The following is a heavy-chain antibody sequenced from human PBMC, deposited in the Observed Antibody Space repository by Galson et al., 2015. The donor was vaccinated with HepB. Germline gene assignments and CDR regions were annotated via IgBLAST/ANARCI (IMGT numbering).Heavy chain of an antibody. CDR3: AREDCSGGSCYPYFDY. V-gene: IGHV3-11*06. CDR2: ISSSSSYT. CDR1: GFTFSDCY. D-gene: IGHD2-15*01. J-gene: IGHJ4*02. Sequence: SLRLSCAASGFTFSDCYMSWIRQAPGKGLEWVSYISSSSSYTNYADSVKGRFTISRDNAKNSLYLQMNSLRAEDTAVYYCAREDCSGGSCYPYFDYWGQGTLVTVSS.